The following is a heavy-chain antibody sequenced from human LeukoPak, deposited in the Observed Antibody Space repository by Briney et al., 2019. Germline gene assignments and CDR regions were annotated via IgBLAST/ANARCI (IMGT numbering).Heavy chain of an antibody. D-gene: IGHD2-2*01. Sequence: GGSLRLSCAASGFTFSSYAMSWVRQAPGKGLEWVSAISGSGGSTYYADSVKGRFTISRDNSKNTLYLQMNSLRAEDTAVYYCAKGILGVVVPAAMRPYYYYYGMDVWGQGTTVTISS. V-gene: IGHV3-23*01. CDR1: GFTFSSYA. J-gene: IGHJ6*02. CDR3: AKGILGVVVPAAMRPYYYYYGMDV. CDR2: ISGSGGST.